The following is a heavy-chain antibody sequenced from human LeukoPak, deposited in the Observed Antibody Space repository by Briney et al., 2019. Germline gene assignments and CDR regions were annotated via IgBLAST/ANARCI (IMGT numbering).Heavy chain of an antibody. J-gene: IGHJ1*01. CDR2: ISGSGGTT. CDR1: GFTYNNYA. CDR3: AKDQGIQLWLKYFQH. D-gene: IGHD5-18*01. V-gene: IGHV3-23*01. Sequence: GGSLRVSRAASGFTYNNYAMTWVRQAPGKGLECVSPISGSGGTTVYADSVQGRFTISRDNSKSTLYLQMNSLRAEDTAVYYCAKDQGIQLWLKYFQHWGQGTLVIVS.